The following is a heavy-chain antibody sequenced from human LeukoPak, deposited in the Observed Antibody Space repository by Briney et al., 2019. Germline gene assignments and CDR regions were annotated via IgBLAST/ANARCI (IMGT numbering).Heavy chain of an antibody. Sequence: SETLSLTCTVSGGSISSSSYYWGWIRQPPGKGLEWIGSIYYSGSTYYNPSLKSRVTISVDTSKNQFSLKLSSVTAADTAVYYCATRIVGATYYFDYWGQGTLVTVSS. J-gene: IGHJ4*02. V-gene: IGHV4-39*07. D-gene: IGHD1-26*01. CDR1: GGSISSSSYY. CDR3: ATRIVGATYYFDY. CDR2: IYYSGST.